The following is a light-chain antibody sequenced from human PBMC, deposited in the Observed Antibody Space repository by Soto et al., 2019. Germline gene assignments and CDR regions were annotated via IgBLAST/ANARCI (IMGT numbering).Light chain of an antibody. CDR1: SSDVGGYNY. Sequence: QSALTQPPSASGSPGQSVTISCTGTSSDVGGYNYVSWYQQHPGKAPKLMIYEVSKRPSGVPFRFSASKSANTASLTGSGHQAEDEADYYCCLYAGINSWVFGGGTKLTVL. J-gene: IGLJ3*02. CDR2: EVS. V-gene: IGLV2-8*01. CDR3: CLYAGINSWV.